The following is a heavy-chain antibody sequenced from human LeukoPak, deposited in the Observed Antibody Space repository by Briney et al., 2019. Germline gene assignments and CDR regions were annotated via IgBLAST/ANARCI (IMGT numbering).Heavy chain of an antibody. CDR2: ISGSGGST. Sequence: GGSLRLSCVPSGFSFSNYAMSWVRQAPGKGLEWVSSISGSGGSTHYADSVKGRFTISRDKTKNTLYLQMNSLRAEDTAVYYRAKVPYGSPSSFDYWGQGTLVTVSS. CDR3: AKVPYGSPSSFDY. V-gene: IGHV3-23*01. D-gene: IGHD3-10*01. J-gene: IGHJ4*02. CDR1: GFSFSNYA.